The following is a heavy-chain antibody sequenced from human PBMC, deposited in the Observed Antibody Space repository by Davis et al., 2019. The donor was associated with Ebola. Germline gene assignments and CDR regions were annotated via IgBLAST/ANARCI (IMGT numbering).Heavy chain of an antibody. J-gene: IGHJ3*02. CDR2: IYHSGST. Sequence: MPSETLSLTCTVSGASISSGGYSWNWIRQPPGKGLEWIGYIYHSGSTYYNPSLKSRVTISVDRSKNQFSLKLSSVTAADTAVYYCARGVGYCGGDCYSFAFDIWGQGTMVTVSS. D-gene: IGHD2-21*02. CDR1: GASISSGGYS. V-gene: IGHV4-30-2*01. CDR3: ARGVGYCGGDCYSFAFDI.